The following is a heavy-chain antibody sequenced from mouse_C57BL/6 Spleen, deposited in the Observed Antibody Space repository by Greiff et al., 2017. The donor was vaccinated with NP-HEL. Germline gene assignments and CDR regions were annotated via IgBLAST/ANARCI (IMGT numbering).Heavy chain of an antibody. Sequence: VQLQQPGAELVKPGASVKLSCKASGYTFTSYWMHWVKQRPGQGLEWIGMIHPNSGSTNYNEKFTSKATLTVDKSSSTAYMQLSDLTSEDSAVYYCAREGYSNYVGFADWGQGTLVTVSA. J-gene: IGHJ3*01. CDR3: AREGYSNYVGFAD. D-gene: IGHD2-5*01. CDR1: GYTFTSYW. CDR2: IHPNSGST. V-gene: IGHV1-64*01.